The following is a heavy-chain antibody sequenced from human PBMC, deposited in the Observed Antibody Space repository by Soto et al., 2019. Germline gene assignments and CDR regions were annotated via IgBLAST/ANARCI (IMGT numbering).Heavy chain of an antibody. V-gene: IGHV5-10-1*01. J-gene: IGHJ3*02. Sequence: GESLKISCKGSGYSFTSYWISWVRQMPGKGLEWMGRIDPSDSYTNYSPSFQGHVTISADKFISTAYLQWSSLKASDTAMYYCARHDYGDSSLDAFDIWGQGTMVTVSS. CDR2: IDPSDSYT. D-gene: IGHD4-17*01. CDR3: ARHDYGDSSLDAFDI. CDR1: GYSFTSYW.